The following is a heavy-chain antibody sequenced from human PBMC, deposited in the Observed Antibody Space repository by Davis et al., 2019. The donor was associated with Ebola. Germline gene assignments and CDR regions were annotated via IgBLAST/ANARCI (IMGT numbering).Heavy chain of an antibody. CDR3: AKDRQDGRMTDITIFGKDAFDI. Sequence: GESLKISCAASGFTFSSYAMSWVRQAPGKGLEWVSAISGSGGSTYYADSVKGRFTISRDNSKNTLYLQMNSLRAEDTAVYYCAKDRQDGRMTDITIFGKDAFDIWGQGTMVTVSS. V-gene: IGHV3-23*01. CDR2: ISGSGGST. J-gene: IGHJ3*02. CDR1: GFTFSSYA. D-gene: IGHD3-3*01.